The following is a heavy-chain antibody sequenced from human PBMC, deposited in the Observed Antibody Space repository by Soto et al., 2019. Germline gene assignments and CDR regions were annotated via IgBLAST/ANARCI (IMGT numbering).Heavy chain of an antibody. CDR2: IYWDDDK. CDR3: AHRVLRTVSALATTTAIYFDF. J-gene: IGHJ4*02. V-gene: IGHV2-5*02. Sequence: QITLNESGPTVVRPTETLTLTCRFSGFSLTTSGVGVGWIRQSPGKAPEWLALIYWDDDKRYSASLKSRLTMPNDTSKYQVVLTVSDLDPTYTATSYCAHRVLRTVSALATTTAIYFDFWGPGTPVAVSS. D-gene: IGHD5-12*01. CDR1: GFSLTTSGVG.